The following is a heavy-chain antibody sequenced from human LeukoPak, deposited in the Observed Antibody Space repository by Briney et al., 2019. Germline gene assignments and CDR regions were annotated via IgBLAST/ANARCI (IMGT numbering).Heavy chain of an antibody. J-gene: IGHJ6*03. CDR3: ARDHPRYCSSTSCPYYYYYMDV. V-gene: IGHV3-23*01. Sequence: GGSLRLSCAASGFTFSSYAMSWVRQAPGKGLEWVSAISGSGGSTYYADSVKGRFTISRDNAKNSLYLQMNSLRAEDTAVYYCARDHPRYCSSTSCPYYYYYMDVWGKGTTVTVSS. CDR2: ISGSGGST. D-gene: IGHD2-2*01. CDR1: GFTFSSYA.